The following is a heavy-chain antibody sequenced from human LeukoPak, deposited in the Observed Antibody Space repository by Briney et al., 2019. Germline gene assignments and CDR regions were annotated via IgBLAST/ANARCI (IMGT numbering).Heavy chain of an antibody. CDR2: ISGSGGST. V-gene: IGHV3-23*01. CDR1: GFTFSSYA. D-gene: IGHD3-10*01. Sequence: PGGSLRLSCAASGFTFSSYAMSWVRQAPGKGLEWVSAISGSGGSTYYADSVKGRFTISRDNSKNTLYLQMNSLRAEDTAVYYCAKDPDYYDSGSTVGYWGQGTLVTVSS. J-gene: IGHJ4*02. CDR3: AKDPDYYDSGSTVGY.